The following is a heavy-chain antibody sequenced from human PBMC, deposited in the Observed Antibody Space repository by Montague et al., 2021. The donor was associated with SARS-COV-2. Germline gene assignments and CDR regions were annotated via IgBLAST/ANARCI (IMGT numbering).Heavy chain of an antibody. CDR1: GFTFSRNW. J-gene: IGHJ6*02. V-gene: IGHV3-7*01. CDR2: IKPDGSAG. Sequence: SLRLSCAASGFTFSRNWMSWVRQAPGKGLEWVANIKPDGSAGYYVDSVKGRFTISRDNAKNSLYLQMNSLRAEDTAVYYCAKGSVWGQGTTVTVSS. CDR3: AKGSV.